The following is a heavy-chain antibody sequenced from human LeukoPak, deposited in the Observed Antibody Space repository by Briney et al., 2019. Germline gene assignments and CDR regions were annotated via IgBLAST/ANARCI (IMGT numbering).Heavy chain of an antibody. V-gene: IGHV1-69*13. J-gene: IGHJ4*02. CDR1: GCTFSSYG. Sequence: SVKVSCKASGCTFSSYGISWVRQAPGQGLEWMGGRIPIFGRANYAQKFQARVTITADDPTSTVYMELSNLRSEDTAVYYCARGDYLDYWGQGTLVTVSS. CDR2: RIPIFGRA. CDR3: ARGDYLDY. D-gene: IGHD2-21*01.